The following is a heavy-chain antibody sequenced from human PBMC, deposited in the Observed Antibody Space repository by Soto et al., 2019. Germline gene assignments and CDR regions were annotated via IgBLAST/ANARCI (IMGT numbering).Heavy chain of an antibody. D-gene: IGHD6-13*01. V-gene: IGHV1-46*01. J-gene: IGHJ4*02. CDR2: INPSGGST. CDR1: GYTFTSYY. CDR3: ARAAAGTPLVDYWGQGTLVTVSSGKQSARHSNRNYGLYYFDY. Sequence: RASAKVSCKASGYTFTSYYMHWVRQAPGQGLEWMGIINPSGGSTSYAQKFQGRVTMTRDTSTSTVYMELSSLRSEDTAVYYCARAAAGTPLVDYWGQGTLVTVSSGKQSARHSNRNYGLYYFDYWGLGALVTVSS.